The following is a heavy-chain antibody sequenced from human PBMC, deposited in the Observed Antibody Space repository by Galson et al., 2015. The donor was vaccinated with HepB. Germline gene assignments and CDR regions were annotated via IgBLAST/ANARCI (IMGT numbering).Heavy chain of an antibody. Sequence: SLRLSCAASGFTFSNAWMTWVRQAPGKGLEWVGRIKDKSDGGTTDYAAPVKGRFTISRDDSENTLYLQMNSLKTEDTAVYYCTTVRYCTSTSCPTRRYYMDIWGKGTTVTVSS. CDR3: TTVRYCTSTSCPTRRYYMDI. V-gene: IGHV3-15*05. D-gene: IGHD2-2*01. J-gene: IGHJ6*03. CDR1: GFTFSNAW. CDR2: IKDKSDGGTT.